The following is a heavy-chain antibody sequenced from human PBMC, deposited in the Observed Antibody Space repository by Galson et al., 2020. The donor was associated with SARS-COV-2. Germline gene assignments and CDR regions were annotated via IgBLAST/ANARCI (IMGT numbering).Heavy chain of an antibody. CDR2: IYPGDSET. J-gene: IGHJ4*02. CDR3: ARQPVVGDRGHYFDY. V-gene: IGHV5-51*01. D-gene: IGHD1-26*01. CDR1: GDSFTSQW. Sequence: GESLKISCKASGDSFTSQWIAWVRQMPGKGLEWMGVIYPGDSETIYSPSFQGQVTISADNSISTAYLQWSSLTASDTAMYYCARQPVVGDRGHYFDYWGQGTLVTVSS.